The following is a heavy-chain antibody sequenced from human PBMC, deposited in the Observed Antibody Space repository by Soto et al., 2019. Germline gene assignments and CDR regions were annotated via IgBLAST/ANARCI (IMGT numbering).Heavy chain of an antibody. V-gene: IGHV3-23*01. CDR2: ITTSGDRS. D-gene: IGHD3-22*01. CDR1: GFNFSSYA. CDR3: ARGLEAGYYFAY. J-gene: IGHJ4*02. Sequence: EVQLLESGGRLIQPGGSLRLSCAASGFNFSSYAMSWIRQAPGKGPEWVAGITTSGDRSGYADSVKGRFTVSRDNSQNTMYLKLNSLRGDDTAIYYCARGLEAGYYFAYWCQGTLVTVSS.